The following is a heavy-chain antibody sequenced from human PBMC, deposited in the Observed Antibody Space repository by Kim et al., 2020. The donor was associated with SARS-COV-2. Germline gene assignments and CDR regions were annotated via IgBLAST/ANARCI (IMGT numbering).Heavy chain of an antibody. D-gene: IGHD6-13*01. J-gene: IGHJ5*02. CDR3: ARLYSSKGWFDP. V-gene: IGHV4-39*02. Sequence: YYSPTVNMRVTISVDTSKNHFSLRRSSVAAADTAVYYCARLYSSKGWFDPWGQGTLVTVSS.